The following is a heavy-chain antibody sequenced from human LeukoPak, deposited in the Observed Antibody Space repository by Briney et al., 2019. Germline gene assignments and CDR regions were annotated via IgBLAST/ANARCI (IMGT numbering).Heavy chain of an antibody. D-gene: IGHD2-2*02. Sequence: GESLRLSCAASGFTFSSYSMNWVRQAPGKGLEWVSYISSSSSTIYYADSVKGRFTISRDNAKNSLYLQMNSLRAEDTAVYYCARDPLRGYCSSTSCYTGWFDPWGQGTLVTVSS. CDR3: ARDPLRGYCSSTSCYTGWFDP. CDR2: ISSSSSTI. V-gene: IGHV3-48*04. J-gene: IGHJ5*02. CDR1: GFTFSSYS.